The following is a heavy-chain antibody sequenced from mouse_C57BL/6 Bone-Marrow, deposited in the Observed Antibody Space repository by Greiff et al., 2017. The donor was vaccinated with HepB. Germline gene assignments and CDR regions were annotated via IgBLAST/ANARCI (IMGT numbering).Heavy chain of an antibody. CDR1: GFSLTSYA. CDR3: ARNSPLYYGSSYDWYFDV. D-gene: IGHD1-1*01. CDR2: IWTGGGT. V-gene: IGHV2-9-1*01. J-gene: IGHJ1*03. Sequence: VQLQESGPGLVAPSQSLSITCTVSGFSLTSYAISWVRQPPGKGLEWLGVIWTGGGTNYNSALKSRLSISKDNSKSQVFLKMNSLQTDDTARYYCARNSPLYYGSSYDWYFDVWGTGTTVTVSS.